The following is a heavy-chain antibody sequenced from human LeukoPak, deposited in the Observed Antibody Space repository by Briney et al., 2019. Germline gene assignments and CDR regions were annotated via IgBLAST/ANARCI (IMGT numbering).Heavy chain of an antibody. J-gene: IGHJ4*02. V-gene: IGHV4-59*01. CDR3: AGRSARYFDS. Sequence: LETLSLTCTVSGDSIDSYYWSWIRQPPGEGLQWIGYVFYSGPTNYDASLKSRVAISVDRSKNQFSLKLTSVSAADTAVYYCAGRSARYFDSWGQGTPVTVSS. D-gene: IGHD1-26*01. CDR1: GDSIDSYY. CDR2: VFYSGPT.